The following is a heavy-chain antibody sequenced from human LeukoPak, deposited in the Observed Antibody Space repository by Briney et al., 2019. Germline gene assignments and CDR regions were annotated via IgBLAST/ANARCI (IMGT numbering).Heavy chain of an antibody. CDR2: IWYDGSKK. CDR1: GFSFDTHG. J-gene: IGHJ4*02. V-gene: IGHV3-33*01. CDR3: ARDVFADSSGGSFDF. D-gene: IGHD3-16*01. Sequence: GGSLRLSCAASGFSFDTHGMHWVRQAPGKGLEWVAVIWYDGSKKYYADSVKGRFTISRDNSKKSLFLQMNSLRAEDTALYYCARDVFADSSGGSFDFWGQETLVTVSS.